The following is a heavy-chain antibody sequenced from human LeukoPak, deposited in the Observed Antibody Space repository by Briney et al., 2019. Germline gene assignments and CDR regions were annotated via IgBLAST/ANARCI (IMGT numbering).Heavy chain of an antibody. D-gene: IGHD1-26*01. CDR2: IYSDGTT. CDR3: ARDGEWEPLDY. CDR1: GFTVHSNY. V-gene: IGHV3-53*01. J-gene: IGHJ4*02. Sequence: GGSLRLSCAVSGFTVHSNYMTWVRQAPGKGLEWVSIIYSDGTTYYADSVKGRFTISRDSSKNTVYLQLNSLRAEDTAVYYCARDGEWEPLDYWGQGTLVTVSS.